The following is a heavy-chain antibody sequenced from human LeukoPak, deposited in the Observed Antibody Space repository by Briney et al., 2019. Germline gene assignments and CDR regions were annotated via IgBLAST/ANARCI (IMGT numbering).Heavy chain of an antibody. CDR3: ARPDEDRGYSYGYNY. CDR1: KFTFSHYG. J-gene: IGHJ4*02. D-gene: IGHD5-18*01. CDR2: ISSDGSIK. Sequence: GGSLRLSCTASKFTFSHYGMQWVRQAPGKGLEWVAVISSDGSIKVYADSVKGRFTLSRDNSINTVDLQMNSLRAEDTAVYYCARPDEDRGYSYGYNYWGQGTLVTVSS. V-gene: IGHV3-30*03.